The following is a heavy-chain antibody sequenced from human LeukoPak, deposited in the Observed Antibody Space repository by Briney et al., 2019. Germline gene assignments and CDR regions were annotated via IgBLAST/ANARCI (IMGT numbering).Heavy chain of an antibody. CDR2: ISGGST. J-gene: IGHJ5*02. V-gene: IGHV3-23*01. D-gene: IGHD3-3*01. CDR3: ARGDFWSGSNWFDP. CDR1: GFTFSSYA. Sequence: GGSLRLSCAASGFTFSSYAMSWVRQAPGKGLEWVSAISGGSTYYADSVKGRFTISRDNSKNTLYLQMNSLRAEDTAVYYCARGDFWSGSNWFDPWGQGTLVTVSS.